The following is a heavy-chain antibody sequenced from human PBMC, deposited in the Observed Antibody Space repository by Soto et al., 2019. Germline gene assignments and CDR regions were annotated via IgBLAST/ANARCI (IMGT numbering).Heavy chain of an antibody. J-gene: IGHJ4*02. CDR1: GYTFTSYG. D-gene: IGHD6-19*01. Sequence: ASVKVSCKASGYTFTSYGISWVRQAPGQGLEWMGWISAYNGNTNYAQKLQGRVTMTTDTSTSTAYMELRSLRSDDTAVYYCARERSRSGWSPNFDYWGQGTLVTVSS. CDR3: ARERSRSGWSPNFDY. CDR2: ISAYNGNT. V-gene: IGHV1-18*01.